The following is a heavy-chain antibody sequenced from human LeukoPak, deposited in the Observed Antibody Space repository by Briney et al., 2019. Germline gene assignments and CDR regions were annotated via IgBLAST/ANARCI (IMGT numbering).Heavy chain of an antibody. V-gene: IGHV3-48*01. Sequence: GGSLRLSCAASGFTFNSYSMNRVRQAPGKGLEWVSYISSSSGTIYYADSVKGRFTISRDNAKNSLYLEMNSLRAEDTAVYYCARSPSDGYYYDYWGQGTLVTVSS. CDR3: ARSPSDGYYYDY. J-gene: IGHJ4*02. CDR2: ISSSSGTI. CDR1: GFTFNSYS. D-gene: IGHD2-15*01.